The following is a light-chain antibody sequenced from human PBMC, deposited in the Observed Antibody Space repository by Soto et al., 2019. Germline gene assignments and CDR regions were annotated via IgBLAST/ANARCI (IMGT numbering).Light chain of an antibody. J-gene: IGKJ5*01. CDR2: AAS. Sequence: DLQMTQSPSSLSASVGDRVTITCRASQSISSYLNWYQQKPGKATKLLIYAASSLQSGVPSRFSGSGSGTDFTLTISSLQPEDFATYYCQQSYSTPTTFGQGTRLEIK. CDR3: QQSYSTPTT. V-gene: IGKV1-39*01. CDR1: QSISSY.